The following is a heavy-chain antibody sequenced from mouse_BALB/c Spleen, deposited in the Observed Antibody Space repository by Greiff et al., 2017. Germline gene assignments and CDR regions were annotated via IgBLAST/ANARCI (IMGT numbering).Heavy chain of an antibody. Sequence: EVKLQESGGGLVQPGGSLKLSCAASGFDFSRYWMSWVRQAPGKGLEWIGEINPDSSTINYTPSLKDKFIISRDNAKNTLYLQMSKVRSEDTALYYCARPGYYYGSSYVEDAMDYWGQGTSVTVSS. CDR2: INPDSSTI. D-gene: IGHD1-1*01. CDR1: GFDFSRYW. J-gene: IGHJ4*01. CDR3: ARPGYYYGSSYVEDAMDY. V-gene: IGHV4-1*02.